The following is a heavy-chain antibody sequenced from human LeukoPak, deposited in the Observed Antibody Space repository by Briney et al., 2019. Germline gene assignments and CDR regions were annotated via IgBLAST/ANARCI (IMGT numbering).Heavy chain of an antibody. V-gene: IGHV3-23*01. J-gene: IGHJ4*02. CDR2: ISGNGDRT. CDR1: GFTFSSSA. D-gene: IGHD3-10*01. CDR3: AKLLRGVVVPYFDS. Sequence: GGSLRLSCAASGFTFSSSAMSWVRQAPGKGLEWVSAISGNGDRTHYAASVKGRFTVSRDTSTNTLFLQLNSLRAEDTAIYYCAKLLRGVVVPYFDSWGQGALVTVSS.